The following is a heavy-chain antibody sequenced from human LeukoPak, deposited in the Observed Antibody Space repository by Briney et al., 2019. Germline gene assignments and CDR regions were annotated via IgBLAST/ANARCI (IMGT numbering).Heavy chain of an antibody. J-gene: IGHJ4*02. CDR1: GGSISSGSYY. Sequence: SETLSLTCTVSGGSISSGSYYWNWIRQPAGKGLEWIGRIYTSGSTNYNPSLKSRVTISVDTSKNQFSLKLSSVTAADTAVYYCARVLNQYGSGSYFDYWGQGTLVTVSS. CDR3: ARVLNQYGSGSYFDY. CDR2: IYTSGST. D-gene: IGHD3-10*01. V-gene: IGHV4-61*02.